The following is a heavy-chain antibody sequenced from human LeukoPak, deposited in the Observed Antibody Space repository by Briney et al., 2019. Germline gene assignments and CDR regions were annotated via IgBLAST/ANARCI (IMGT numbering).Heavy chain of an antibody. CDR3: AREDPGGAFDV. D-gene: IGHD3-16*01. Sequence: ASVKVSCKASGYTFSNYAISWVRQAPGQGLEWMGWIGAYNGNPDYTQSLQGRVTMTTETSTSTAYMELRSLKSDDTAVYYCAREDPGGAFDVWGRGTMVTVS. J-gene: IGHJ3*01. CDR1: GYTFSNYA. CDR2: IGAYNGNP. V-gene: IGHV1-18*01.